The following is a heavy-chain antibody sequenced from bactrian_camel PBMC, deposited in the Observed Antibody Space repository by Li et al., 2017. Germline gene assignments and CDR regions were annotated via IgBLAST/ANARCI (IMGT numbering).Heavy chain of an antibody. Sequence: VQLVESGGGSVQAGGSLRLSCAASGIHRTYCMAWFRQVPGKEREGVAYLFRGDGSTSYVDSVKGRFTITQDNAKNTFYLRMNNLKREDTAVYYCAARPVEHVWATARCFPGSRSRASGYWAQGTQVTVS. V-gene: IGHV3S63*01. CDR3: AARPVEHVWATARCFPGSRSRASGY. J-gene: IGHJ6*01. CDR2: LFRGDGST. CDR1: GIHRTYC. D-gene: IGHD4*01.